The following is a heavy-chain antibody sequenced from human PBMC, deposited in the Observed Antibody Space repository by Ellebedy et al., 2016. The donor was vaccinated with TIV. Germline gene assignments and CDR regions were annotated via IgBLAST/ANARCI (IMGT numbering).Heavy chain of an antibody. J-gene: IGHJ4*02. Sequence: SETLSLXXTVSGGSINSHYWSWIRQPPGKGLEWIGYIEHSGSTNYNPSLKSRVTISVDPSKNQFSLNLSSVTAADTAVYYCARETYPSGWNPFDYWGQGTLVTVSS. CDR1: GGSINSHY. D-gene: IGHD6-19*01. CDR2: IEHSGST. V-gene: IGHV4-59*11. CDR3: ARETYPSGWNPFDY.